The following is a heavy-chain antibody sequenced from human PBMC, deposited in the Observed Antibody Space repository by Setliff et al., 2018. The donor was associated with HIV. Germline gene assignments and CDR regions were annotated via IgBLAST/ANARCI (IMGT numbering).Heavy chain of an antibody. Sequence: SETLSLTCDVSGWSISSGYHWVWIRQPPGKGLEWIGSMYHRGSAFYSPSFTTRITMSIDTSKNQFSLRLKSVTAADTAIYYCATQWYSEISNYYVDYWGHGTLVTVSS. V-gene: IGHV4-38-2*01. CDR1: GWSISSGYH. CDR2: MYHRGSA. D-gene: IGHD3-16*01. CDR3: ATQWYSEISNYYVDY. J-gene: IGHJ4*03.